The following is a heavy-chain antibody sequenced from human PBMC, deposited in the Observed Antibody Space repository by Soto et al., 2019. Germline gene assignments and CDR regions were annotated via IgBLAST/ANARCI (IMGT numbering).Heavy chain of an antibody. CDR2: ISATGGGT. CDR1: GFTFSSYA. Sequence: XGSLRLSCAASGFTFSSYAMSWVRQAPGKGLEWVSLISATGGGTYYADSVKGRFTISRDNSDNTLYLQVHSLRAEDTAVYYCAKDRRAGGNSAFYFDFWGQGAQVTV. CDR3: AKDRRAGGNSAFYFDF. D-gene: IGHD3-16*01. J-gene: IGHJ5*01. V-gene: IGHV3-23*01.